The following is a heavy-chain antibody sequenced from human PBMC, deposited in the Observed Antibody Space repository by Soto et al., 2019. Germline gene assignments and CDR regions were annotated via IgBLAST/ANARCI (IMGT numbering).Heavy chain of an antibody. CDR3: AKVISTIGSKQWLAQTKHQALDY. CDR2: MNPNTGGA. J-gene: IGHJ4*02. V-gene: IGHV1-2*02. D-gene: IGHD6-19*01. CDR1: GYNFNGYY. Sequence: QVNLVQSGAEVKKPGASVKVSCKASGYNFNGYYIHWVRQAPGQGLEWMGWMNPNTGGANYAQKYQDKVIMTTDTSISTAYLELRSLTSDDTAVYYCAKVISTIGSKQWLAQTKHQALDYWGQGTLVTVSS.